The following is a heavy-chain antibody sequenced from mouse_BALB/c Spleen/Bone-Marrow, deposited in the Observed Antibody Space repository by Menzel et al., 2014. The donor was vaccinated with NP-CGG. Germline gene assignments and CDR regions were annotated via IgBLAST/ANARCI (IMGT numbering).Heavy chain of an antibody. Sequence: QVQLQQSGPEVVRPGVSVKISCKGSGYTFTDYAMHWVKQSHAKSLEWIGLISTYNGNTNYNQKFKGKATMTVDKSSNTAHMDLDRLTSDDSAIYYCSRDLLRSHFDYWGQGTTLTV. CDR2: ISTYNGNT. J-gene: IGHJ2*01. V-gene: IGHV1-67*01. D-gene: IGHD1-1*01. CDR1: GYTFTDYA. CDR3: SRDLLRSHFDY.